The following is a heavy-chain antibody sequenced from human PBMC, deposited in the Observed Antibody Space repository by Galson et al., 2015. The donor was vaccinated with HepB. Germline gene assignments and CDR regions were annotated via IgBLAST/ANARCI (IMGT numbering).Heavy chain of an antibody. J-gene: IGHJ4*02. CDR2: ISSSVSSK. V-gene: IGHV3-23*05. CDR3: AKWQGIQLWLTRSLDF. D-gene: IGHD3-22*01. Sequence: SLRLSCAASRFTFSSYGMSWVRQAPGKGLEWVSTISSSVSSKFYADSVKGRFTISRDNFKNTLYLEMNNLRADDTAVYYCAKWQGIQLWLTRSLDFWGPGTPVTVSP. CDR1: RFTFSSYG.